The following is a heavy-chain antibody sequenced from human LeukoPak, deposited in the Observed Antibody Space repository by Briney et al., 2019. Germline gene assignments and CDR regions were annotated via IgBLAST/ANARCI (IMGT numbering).Heavy chain of an antibody. CDR2: IKSKTDGGTT. CDR1: GFTFSNAW. Sequence: GGSLRLSCAASGFTFSNAWMSWVRQAPGKGLEWVGRIKSKTDGGTTDYAAPLKERFTILRDDSKNTLYLQMNSLKTEDTAVYYCTTVGDYVWGSYNAFDYWGQGTMVTVSS. J-gene: IGHJ4*02. V-gene: IGHV3-15*01. CDR3: TTVGDYVWGSYNAFDY. D-gene: IGHD3-16*01.